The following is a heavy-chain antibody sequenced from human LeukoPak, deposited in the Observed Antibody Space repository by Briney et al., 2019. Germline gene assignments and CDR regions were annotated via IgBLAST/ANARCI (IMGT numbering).Heavy chain of an antibody. D-gene: IGHD3-10*01. CDR2: ISAYNGNT. J-gene: IGHJ4*02. CDR1: GYTFTSYG. V-gene: IGHV1-18*01. Sequence: ASVKVSCKASGYTFTSYGISWVRQAPGQGLEWMGWISAYNGNTNYAQKLQGRVTMTTDTSTSTAYMELRSLRSEDTAVYYCARGRYYYGSGSYYPLHFDYWGQGTLVTVSS. CDR3: ARGRYYYGSGSYYPLHFDY.